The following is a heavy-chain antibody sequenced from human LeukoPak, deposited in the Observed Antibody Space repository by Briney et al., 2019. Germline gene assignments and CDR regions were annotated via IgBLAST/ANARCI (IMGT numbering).Heavy chain of an antibody. CDR3: ARVPPYYDILTGWVPHDGGMDV. V-gene: IGHV3-48*04. CDR2: ISSSGSTI. Sequence: GGSLSLSCAASGFTFSSYSMNWVRQAPGKGLEWVSYISSSGSTIYYADSVKGRFTISRDNAKNSLYLQMNSLRAEDTAVYYCARVPPYYDILTGWVPHDGGMDVWGQGTTVTVSS. CDR1: GFTFSSYS. J-gene: IGHJ6*02. D-gene: IGHD3-9*01.